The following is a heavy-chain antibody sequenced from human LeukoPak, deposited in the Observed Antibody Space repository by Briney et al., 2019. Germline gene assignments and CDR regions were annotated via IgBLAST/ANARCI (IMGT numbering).Heavy chain of an antibody. CDR3: ARRDYFDY. CDR2: IYYSGST. Sequence: SETLSLICTVSGGSISSYYWSWIRQPPGKGLEWIGYIYYSGSTNYNPSLKSRVTISVDTSKNQFSLKLSSVTAADTAVYYCARRDYFDYWGQGTLVTVSS. V-gene: IGHV4-59*08. CDR1: GGSISSYY. J-gene: IGHJ4*02.